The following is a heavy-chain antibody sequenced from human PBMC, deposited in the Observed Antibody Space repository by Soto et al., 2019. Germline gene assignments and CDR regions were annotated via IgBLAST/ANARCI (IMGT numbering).Heavy chain of an antibody. CDR2: IYYSGST. J-gene: IGHJ4*02. CDR3: APKNYGHYFDK. CDR1: GDSLNSYY. D-gene: IGHD4-17*01. Sequence: SETLSLTCTVSGDSLNSYYYSWIRQPPGRGLEWIGYIYYSGSTSYNPSLKSRVTFSVDTSKNQFSLKLSSVTAADTAEYYCAPKNYGHYFDKGGQGTLVTVSS. V-gene: IGHV4-59*08.